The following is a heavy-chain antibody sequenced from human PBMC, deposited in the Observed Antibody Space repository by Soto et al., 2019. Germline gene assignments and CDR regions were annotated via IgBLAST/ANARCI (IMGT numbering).Heavy chain of an antibody. V-gene: IGHV1-18*01. CDR3: ARGITFGGVLNGMDV. J-gene: IGHJ6*02. D-gene: IGHD3-16*01. CDR2: INTYNGKT. Sequence: QVQLGQSGAEVKKPGASVKVSCKASGYTFTTYGITWVRQAPGQVLEWMGWINTYNGKTYDAQKLQGRVTMTTDTSTSTAYMELRSLRSDDTAVYYCARGITFGGVLNGMDVWGQGTTVTVSS. CDR1: GYTFTTYG.